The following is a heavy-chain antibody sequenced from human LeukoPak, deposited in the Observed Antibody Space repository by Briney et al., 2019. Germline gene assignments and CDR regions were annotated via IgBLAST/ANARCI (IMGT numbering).Heavy chain of an antibody. CDR3: AKDITQQDPGLNMDV. Sequence: GGSLRLSCAASGFTFSSYSMNWVRQAPGKGLEWVSSISSSSSYIYYADSVKGRFTISRDNAKNSLYLQMNSLRAEDTAVYYCAKDITQQDPGLNMDVWGKGTTVTVSS. V-gene: IGHV3-21*01. CDR1: GFTFSSYS. CDR2: ISSSSSYI. J-gene: IGHJ6*03.